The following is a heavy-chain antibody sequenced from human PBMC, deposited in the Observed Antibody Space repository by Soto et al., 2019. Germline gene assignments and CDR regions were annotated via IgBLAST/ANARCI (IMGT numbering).Heavy chain of an antibody. J-gene: IGHJ6*02. CDR2: INHSGGT. CDR3: ARGGYYYYYGMDV. Sequence: SETLSLTCAVYGGSFSGYYWSWIRQPPGKGLEWIGEINHSGGTNYNPSLKSRVTISVDTSKNQFSLKLSSVTAADTAVYYCARGGYYYYYGMDVWGQGTTVTVSS. CDR1: GGSFSGYY. V-gene: IGHV4-34*01.